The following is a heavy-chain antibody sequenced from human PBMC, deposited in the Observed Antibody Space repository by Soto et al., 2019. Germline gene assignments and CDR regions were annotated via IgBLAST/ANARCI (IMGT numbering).Heavy chain of an antibody. J-gene: IGHJ4*01. V-gene: IGHV4-31*03. CDR2: IYYSGST. Sequence: QVQLQESGPGLVKPSQTLSLTCTVSGGSISSGGYYWSWIRQHPGKGLEWIGYIYYSGSTYYNPSRQSRVTISVEPSKNQFSLKLSSVPAADTAVYYCARDLGPAAMDYWGHGTLFTVSS. D-gene: IGHD2-2*01. CDR3: ARDLGPAAMDY. CDR1: GGSISSGGYY.